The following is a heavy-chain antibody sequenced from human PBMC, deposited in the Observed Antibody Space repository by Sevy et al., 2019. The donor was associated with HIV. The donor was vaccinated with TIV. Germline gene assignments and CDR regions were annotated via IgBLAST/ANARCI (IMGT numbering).Heavy chain of an antibody. CDR3: ARLVRGQGGYYGMDV. CDR2: INSDGSST. D-gene: IGHD3-10*01. Sequence: GGSLRLSCAASGFTFSSYWMHWVRQAPGKGLVWVSRINSDGSSTSYADSVKGRFTISRDNAKNTLYLQMNSLRAEETAVYYCARLVRGQGGYYGMDVWGQGTTVTVSS. J-gene: IGHJ6*02. V-gene: IGHV3-74*01. CDR1: GFTFSSYW.